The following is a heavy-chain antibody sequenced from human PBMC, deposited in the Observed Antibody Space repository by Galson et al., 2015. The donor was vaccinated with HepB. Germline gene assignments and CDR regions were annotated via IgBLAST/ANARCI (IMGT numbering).Heavy chain of an antibody. Sequence: SLRLSCAASGFTFSSYGMHWVRQAPGKGLEWVAVIWYDGSNKYYADSVKGRFTISRDNSKNTLYLQMNSLRAEDTAVYYCARDLAQQLVQYYYYGMDVWGQGTTVTVSS. J-gene: IGHJ6*02. CDR2: IWYDGSNK. CDR3: ARDLAQQLVQYYYYGMDV. CDR1: GFTFSSYG. D-gene: IGHD6-13*01. V-gene: IGHV3-33*08.